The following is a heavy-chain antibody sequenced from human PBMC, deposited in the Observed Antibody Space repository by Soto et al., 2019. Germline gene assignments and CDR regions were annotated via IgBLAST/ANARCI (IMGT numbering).Heavy chain of an antibody. CDR2: INHSGST. CDR1: GGSFSGYY. V-gene: IGHV4-34*01. Sequence: QVQLQQWGAGLLKPSETLSLTCAVYGGSFSGYYWSWIRQPPGKGLEWIGEINHSGSTNYNPSLKRRVTISVDASKAQFSLKLSSVTGADTAVYYCARGAPGFDPWGQGTLVTVSS. J-gene: IGHJ5*02. CDR3: ARGAPGFDP.